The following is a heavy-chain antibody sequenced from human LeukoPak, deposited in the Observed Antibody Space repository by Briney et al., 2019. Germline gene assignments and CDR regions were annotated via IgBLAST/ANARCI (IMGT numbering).Heavy chain of an antibody. CDR3: ARDLPAVAFVLYY. Sequence: GGSLRLSCAASGFTFSSYAMHWVRQAPGKGLGWVAVISYDGSNKYYADSVKGRFTISRDNSKNTLYLQMNSLRAEDTAVYYCARDLPAVAFVLYYWGQGTLVTVSS. V-gene: IGHV3-30-3*01. D-gene: IGHD6-19*01. CDR1: GFTFSSYA. CDR2: ISYDGSNK. J-gene: IGHJ4*02.